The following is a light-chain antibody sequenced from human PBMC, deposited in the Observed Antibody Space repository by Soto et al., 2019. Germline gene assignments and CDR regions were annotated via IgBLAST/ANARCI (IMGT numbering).Light chain of an antibody. V-gene: IGLV2-14*01. J-gene: IGLJ1*01. CDR1: SSDIGPFNY. CDR3: ASYSSTDTLYV. Sequence: QSALTQPASVSGSPGQSITISCVGSSSDIGPFNYVSWYQHRPGRAPKLIIFEVSDRPSGVSNRFSGSKSGTRASLTISGLQAEDEADYFCASYSSTDTLYVFGTGTKVTV. CDR2: EVS.